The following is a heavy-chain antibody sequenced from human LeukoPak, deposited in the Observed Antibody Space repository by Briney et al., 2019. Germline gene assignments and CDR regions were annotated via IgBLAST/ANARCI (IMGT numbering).Heavy chain of an antibody. V-gene: IGHV4-39*01. D-gene: IGHD2-2*01. Sequence: SETLSLTCTVSGGSISSSSYYWGWIRQPPGQGLEWIGSIYYSGSTYYNPSLRSRVTISVDTSKNQFSLKLGSVTAADTAVYYCARRVPAANRYYYYGMDVWGQGTTVTVSS. CDR2: IYYSGST. CDR1: GGSISSSSYY. J-gene: IGHJ6*02. CDR3: ARRVPAANRYYYYGMDV.